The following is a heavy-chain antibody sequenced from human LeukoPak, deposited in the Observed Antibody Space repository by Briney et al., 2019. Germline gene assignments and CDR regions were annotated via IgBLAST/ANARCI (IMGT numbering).Heavy chain of an antibody. J-gene: IGHJ4*02. CDR1: GGSFSGYY. Sequence: KPSETLSLTCAVYGGSFSGYYWSWIRQPPGKGLEWIGEINHSGSTNYSPSLKSRVTISVDTSKNQFSLKLSSVTAADTTVYYCARSRIAAAGTFDYWGQGTLVTVSS. CDR2: INHSGST. CDR3: ARSRIAAAGTFDY. D-gene: IGHD6-13*01. V-gene: IGHV4-34*01.